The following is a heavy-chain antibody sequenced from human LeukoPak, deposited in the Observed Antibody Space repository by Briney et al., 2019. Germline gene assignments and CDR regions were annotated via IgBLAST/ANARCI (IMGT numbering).Heavy chain of an antibody. CDR2: INQDGSDK. V-gene: IGHV3-7*01. J-gene: IGHJ5*01. Sequence: QPGGPLKLPCAASGSTFESLWMTWSGQPQGRGLEWVADINQDGSDKHYVDSVKGRFTISRDNAESSLYLQVNSLRAEDTAVYYCVRDPRSFHFWGQGTLVTVSS. CDR3: VRDPRSFHF. CDR1: GSTFESLW.